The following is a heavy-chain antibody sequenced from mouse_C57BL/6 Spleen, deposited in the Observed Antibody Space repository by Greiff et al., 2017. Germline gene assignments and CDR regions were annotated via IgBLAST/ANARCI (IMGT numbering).Heavy chain of an antibody. J-gene: IGHJ3*01. V-gene: IGHV1-76*01. CDR3: ARGTYYYGSSYWFAY. CDR2: IYPGSGNT. Sequence: VNVVESGAELVRPGASVKLSCKASGYTFTDYYINWVKQRPGQGLEWIARIYPGSGNTYYNEKFKGKATLTAEKSSSTAYMQLSSLTSEDSAVYFCARGTYYYGSSYWFAYWGQGTLVTVSA. D-gene: IGHD1-1*01. CDR1: GYTFTDYY.